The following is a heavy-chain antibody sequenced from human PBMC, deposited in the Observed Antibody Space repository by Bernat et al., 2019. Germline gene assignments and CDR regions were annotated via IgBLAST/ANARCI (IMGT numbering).Heavy chain of an antibody. CDR2: ISDNGGST. V-gene: IGHV3-23*01. Sequence: EVQLLESGGGLVQPGGSLRLSCAASGFSFSSYAMSWVRQAPGEGLEWVSTISDNGGSTYLADSVRGRFTISRDSFAQSTLYLQMNSLRVEDTAVYYCARGLWVSGWLDPWGQGTLVTVSS. CDR1: GFSFSSYA. J-gene: IGHJ5*02. D-gene: IGHD3-16*01. CDR3: ARGLWVSGWLDP.